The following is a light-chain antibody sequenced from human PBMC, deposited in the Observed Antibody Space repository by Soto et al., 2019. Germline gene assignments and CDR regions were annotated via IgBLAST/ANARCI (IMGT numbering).Light chain of an antibody. CDR3: ISYKGSSTLYV. V-gene: IGLV2-14*01. CDR1: SNDVGGYNF. J-gene: IGLJ1*01. Sequence: QSVLTQPASVSGSPGQSITISCTGTSNDVGGYNFVSWYQQHPGKAPKLMISEVRNRPSGVSNRFSGSKSGNTASLTISGLQAEDEADYYCISYKGSSTLYVFGTGTKVTVL. CDR2: EVR.